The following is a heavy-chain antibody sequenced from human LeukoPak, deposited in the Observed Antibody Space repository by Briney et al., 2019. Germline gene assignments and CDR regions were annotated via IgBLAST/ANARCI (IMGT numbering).Heavy chain of an antibody. D-gene: IGHD5-18*01. J-gene: IGHJ4*02. CDR1: GFTFSSYE. Sequence: PGGSLRLSCAASGFTFSSYEMNWVRQAPGKRLEWVSYISSSSSTIYYGDSVKGRFTISRDNAKNSFYLQMNSLTAEDTAVYYCAKDRGYSYGYDFDYWGQGTLVTVSS. CDR3: AKDRGYSYGYDFDY. V-gene: IGHV3-48*03. CDR2: ISSSSSTI.